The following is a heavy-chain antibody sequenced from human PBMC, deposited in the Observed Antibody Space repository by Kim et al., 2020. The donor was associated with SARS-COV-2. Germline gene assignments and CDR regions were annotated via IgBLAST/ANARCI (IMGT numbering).Heavy chain of an antibody. CDR1: GFTFSSYG. V-gene: IGHV3-33*01. CDR2: IWYDGSNK. Sequence: GGSLRLSCAASGFTFSSYGMHWVRQAPGKGLEWVAVIWYDGSNKYYADSVKGRFTISRDNSKNTLYLQMNSLRAEDTAVYYCARENRSGPFDYWGQGTLVTVSS. D-gene: IGHD6-19*01. CDR3: ARENRSGPFDY. J-gene: IGHJ4*02.